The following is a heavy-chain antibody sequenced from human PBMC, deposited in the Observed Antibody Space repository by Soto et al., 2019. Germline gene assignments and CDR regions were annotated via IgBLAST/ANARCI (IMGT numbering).Heavy chain of an antibody. D-gene: IGHD4-17*01. V-gene: IGHV3-48*03. CDR2: ISNSGTTK. J-gene: IGHJ4*02. CDR3: ARVQLGDSLDY. Sequence: EVRLEASGGTLVQPGGSLRLSCVGSGFTLSSFEVTWVRQAPGKGLEWLSYISNSGTTKHYADSVKGRFTVSGDNAKNSVHLQLTSLSAEDTGIYYCARVQLGDSLDYWGQGTMVTVSS. CDR1: GFTLSSFE.